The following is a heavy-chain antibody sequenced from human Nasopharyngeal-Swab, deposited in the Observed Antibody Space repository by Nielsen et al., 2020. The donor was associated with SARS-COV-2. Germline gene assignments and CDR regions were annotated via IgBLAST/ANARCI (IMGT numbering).Heavy chain of an antibody. J-gene: IGHJ4*02. V-gene: IGHV3-48*02. CDR2: ISSSSSTI. Sequence: VRQAPGKGLEWVSYISSSSSTIYYADSVKGRFTISRDSAKNSLYLQMNSLRDEDTAVYYCAREELGYCSGGSCLPFDYWGQGTLVTVSS. D-gene: IGHD2-15*01. CDR3: AREELGYCSGGSCLPFDY.